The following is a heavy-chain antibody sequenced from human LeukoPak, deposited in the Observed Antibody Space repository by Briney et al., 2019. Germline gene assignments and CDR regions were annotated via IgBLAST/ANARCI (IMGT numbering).Heavy chain of an antibody. D-gene: IGHD6-6*01. CDR2: ISAYNGNT. J-gene: IGHJ3*02. Sequence: ASVKVSCKASGYTFTTYGISWVRQAPGQGLEWMGWISAYNGNTDYAQKLQGRVTMTTDTSTSTVYMELSSLRSEDTAVYYCARENRTAARKRAFDIWGQGTMVTVSS. V-gene: IGHV1-18*01. CDR1: GYTFTTYG. CDR3: ARENRTAARKRAFDI.